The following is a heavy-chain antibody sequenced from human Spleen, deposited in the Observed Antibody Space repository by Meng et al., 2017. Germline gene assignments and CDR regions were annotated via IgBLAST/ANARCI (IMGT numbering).Heavy chain of an antibody. CDR2: INIYNGIT. Sequence: QVQVVHHGAEVKKPGASVKVSCKVSDYTLTSDGFSWVRQAPGQGLQWMGWINIYNGITNYGRNFQGRVTLTTDTSTSTGYMELRSLTSDDTAVYYCATRGNPYLDRWGQGTLVTVSS. CDR1: DYTLTSDG. CDR3: ATRGNPYLDR. V-gene: IGHV1-18*04. J-gene: IGHJ4*02.